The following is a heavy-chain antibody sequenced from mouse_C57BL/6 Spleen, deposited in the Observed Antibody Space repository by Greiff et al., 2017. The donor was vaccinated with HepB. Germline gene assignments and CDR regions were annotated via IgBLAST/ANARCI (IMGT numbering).Heavy chain of an antibody. CDR1: GFTFSDYY. J-gene: IGHJ4*01. D-gene: IGHD2-3*01. V-gene: IGHV5-16*01. CDR2: INYDGSST. CDR3: ARGGGWLHQGAMDY. Sequence: EVMLVESEGGLVQPGSSMKLSCTASGFTFSDYYMAWVRQVPEKGLEWVANINYDGSSTYYLDSLKSRFIISRDNAKNILYLQMSSLKSEDTATYYCARGGGWLHQGAMDYWGQGTSVTVSS.